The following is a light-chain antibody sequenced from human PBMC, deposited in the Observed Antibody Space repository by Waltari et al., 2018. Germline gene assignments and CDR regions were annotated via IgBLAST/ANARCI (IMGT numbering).Light chain of an antibody. CDR2: GNS. V-gene: IGLV1-40*01. CDR1: SSNIGAGSD. Sequence: QSVLTQPPSVSGAPGQRVTIPCTGSSSNIGAGSDVHWSQQLPGTAPKLLIYGNSNRPSGVPDRFSGSKSGTSASLAITGLQAEDEADYYCQSYDSSLSGFWVFGGGTKLTVL. CDR3: QSYDSSLSGFWV. J-gene: IGLJ3*02.